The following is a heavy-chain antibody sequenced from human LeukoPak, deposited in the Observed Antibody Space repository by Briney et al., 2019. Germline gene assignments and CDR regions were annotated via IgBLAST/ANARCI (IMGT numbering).Heavy chain of an antibody. J-gene: IGHJ4*02. CDR3: ARVWDRDSHYFDY. CDR1: GFTFSSYS. CDR2: ISSSSSYI. Sequence: PGGSLRLSCVASGFTFSSYSMNWVRPAPGKGVEWVSSISSSSSYIYYADSAKGRFTISRDHAKNSLYLQRNSLRAEDTAVYYCARVWDRDSHYFDYGGQGTLVTVSS. V-gene: IGHV3-21*01. D-gene: IGHD3-22*01.